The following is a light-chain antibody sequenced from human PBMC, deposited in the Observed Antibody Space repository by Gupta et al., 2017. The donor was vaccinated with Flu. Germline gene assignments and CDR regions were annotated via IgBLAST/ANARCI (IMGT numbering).Light chain of an antibody. V-gene: IGKV3-11*01. CDR3: QQRSNWPGT. Sequence: EIVLTQSPATLSLSPGERATLPCRASQSVSSYLGWYQQKPGQAPRLLIYDASNRATGIPARFSGSGAGTDFTLTISSLAPEDFAVYYCQQRSNWPGTFGGGTKVEIK. J-gene: IGKJ4*01. CDR1: QSVSSY. CDR2: DAS.